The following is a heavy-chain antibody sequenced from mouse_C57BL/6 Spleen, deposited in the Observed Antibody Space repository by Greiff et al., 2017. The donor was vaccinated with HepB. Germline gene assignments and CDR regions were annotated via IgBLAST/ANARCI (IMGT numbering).Heavy chain of an antibody. V-gene: IGHV1-64*01. J-gene: IGHJ1*03. CDR3: ARTAYYYGSSYGYFDV. Sequence: QVQLQQPGAELVKPGASVKLSCKASGYTFTSYWMHWVKQRPGQGLEWIGMIHLNSGSTNYNEKFKSKATLTVDKSSSTAYMQLSSLTSEDSAVYYCARTAYYYGSSYGYFDVWGTGTTVTVSS. D-gene: IGHD1-1*01. CDR1: GYTFTSYW. CDR2: IHLNSGST.